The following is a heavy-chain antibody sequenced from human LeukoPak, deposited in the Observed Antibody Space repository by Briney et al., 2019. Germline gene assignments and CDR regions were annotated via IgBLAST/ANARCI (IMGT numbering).Heavy chain of an antibody. Sequence: GGSLRLSCAASGFTFSSYWMTWVRQAPGRGLEWVANIKEDGSKKYYVDSVKGRFTISRDNAKNSLYLEMNSLRGEDTAVYFCARDRETTGYDYWGQGTLVTVSS. CDR3: ARDRETTGYDY. CDR1: GFTFSSYW. CDR2: IKEDGSKK. D-gene: IGHD5-12*01. J-gene: IGHJ4*02. V-gene: IGHV3-7*01.